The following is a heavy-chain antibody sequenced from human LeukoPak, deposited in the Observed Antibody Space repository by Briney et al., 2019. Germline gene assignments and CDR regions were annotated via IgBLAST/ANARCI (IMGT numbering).Heavy chain of an antibody. D-gene: IGHD6-19*01. Sequence: GGCLRLSCAASGFTVSSNYMSWVRQAPGKGLEWVSAISGSGGSTYYADSVKGRFTISRDNSKNTLYLQMNSLRAEDTAVYYCARDRLDSSGWEGYFDYWGQGTLVTVSS. CDR1: GFTVSSNY. V-gene: IGHV3-23*01. CDR3: ARDRLDSSGWEGYFDY. CDR2: ISGSGGST. J-gene: IGHJ4*02.